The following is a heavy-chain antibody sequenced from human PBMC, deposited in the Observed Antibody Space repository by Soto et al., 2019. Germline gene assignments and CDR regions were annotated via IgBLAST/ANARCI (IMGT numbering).Heavy chain of an antibody. V-gene: IGHV1-8*01. J-gene: IGHJ5*02. Sequence: GASVKVSCEASGYTFTSYDINWVRQATGQGLEWMGWMSPNSGNTGYAQKFQGRVTMTRNTSISTAYMELSSLRSEDTAVYYCARAPFDLTTEALRRWFDPWGQGTLVTVSS. CDR2: MSPNSGNT. CDR3: ARAPFDLTTEALRRWFDP. CDR1: GYTFTSYD. D-gene: IGHD4-4*01.